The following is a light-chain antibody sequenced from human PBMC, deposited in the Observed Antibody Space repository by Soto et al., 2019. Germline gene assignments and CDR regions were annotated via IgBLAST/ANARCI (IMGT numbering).Light chain of an antibody. CDR2: DAS. V-gene: IGKV1-5*01. J-gene: IGKJ1*01. CDR3: QQYNSYPWT. CDR1: QSIISW. Sequence: DIHMTQAPSTLSGSVGDRVTITCGSSQSIISWLSWYQQKPGKAPKLLIYDASSLESGVPSRFSGRGSGTEFTLTISSLQPDDFATYYCQQYNSYPWTFGQGTKVDIK.